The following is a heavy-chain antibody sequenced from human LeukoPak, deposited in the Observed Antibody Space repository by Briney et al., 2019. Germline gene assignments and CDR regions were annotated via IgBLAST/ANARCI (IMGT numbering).Heavy chain of an antibody. D-gene: IGHD5-12*01. Sequence: GGSLRLSCAASGFTFSSYWMHWVRQAPGKGLMWVSRINSDGSITDYADSVKGRFTISRDNAKNTLYLQMNSLRAEDTAVYYCARVRATFSPHFDNWGQGTLVTVSS. J-gene: IGHJ4*02. V-gene: IGHV3-74*01. CDR2: INSDGSIT. CDR1: GFTFSSYW. CDR3: ARVRATFSPHFDN.